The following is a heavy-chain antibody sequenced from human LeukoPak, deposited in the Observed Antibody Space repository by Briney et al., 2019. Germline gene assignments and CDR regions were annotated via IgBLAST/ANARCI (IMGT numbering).Heavy chain of an antibody. V-gene: IGHV4-59*01. J-gene: IGHJ3*02. CDR3: ARGNFWRGYPRNDAFDI. D-gene: IGHD3-3*01. Sequence: SETLSLTCTVSGGSISSYYRSWIRQPPGQGLEWIGYIYYSGSPNYNPSLKSRVTISVDTSKNQFSLKLSSVTAADTAVYYCARGNFWRGYPRNDAFDIWGQGTMVAVSS. CDR1: GGSISSYY. CDR2: IYYSGSP.